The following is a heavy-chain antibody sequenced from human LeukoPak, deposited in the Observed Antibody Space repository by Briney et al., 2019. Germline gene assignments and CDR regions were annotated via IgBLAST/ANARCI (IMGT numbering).Heavy chain of an antibody. CDR2: IIPIFGTA. CDR1: GGTFSSYA. CDR3: ARDRDIVVVVAATGYSYAYSMDV. D-gene: IGHD2-15*01. Sequence: GASVKASCKASGGTFSSYAISWVRQAPGQGLEWMGGIIPIFGTANYAQKFQGRVTITADESTSIAYMELSSLRSEDTAVYYCARDRDIVVVVAATGYSYAYSMDVWGQGTTVTVSS. J-gene: IGHJ6*02. V-gene: IGHV1-69*13.